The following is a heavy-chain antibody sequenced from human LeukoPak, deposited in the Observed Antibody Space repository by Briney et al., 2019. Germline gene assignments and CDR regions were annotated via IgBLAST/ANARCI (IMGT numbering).Heavy chain of an antibody. CDR3: ARDRGYWLGYFDY. CDR2: INPSSGGT. CDR1: GYTFTDYY. J-gene: IGHJ4*02. Sequence: ASVKVSCKASGYTFTDYYMHWVRRAPGQGLEWMGSINPSSGGTNFAQKFQGRVTMTRDTSISTAYMELSRLTSDDTAVYYCARDRGYWLGYFDYWGQGTLVTVSS. V-gene: IGHV1-2*02. D-gene: IGHD3-22*01.